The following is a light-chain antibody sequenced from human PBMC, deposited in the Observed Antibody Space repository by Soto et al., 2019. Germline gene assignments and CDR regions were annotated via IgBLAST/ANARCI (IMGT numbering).Light chain of an antibody. CDR3: QKYKSSPQT. Sequence: DIPMTQSPSSLSASVGDRVTITCRASQGISNYLAWYQQKPGKVPKLLIYAASTLQSGVPSRFSGSGSGTDFTLTISSRQPEDVATYYSQKYKSSPQTCGRGTKVEIK. V-gene: IGKV1-27*01. J-gene: IGKJ1*01. CDR2: AAS. CDR1: QGISNY.